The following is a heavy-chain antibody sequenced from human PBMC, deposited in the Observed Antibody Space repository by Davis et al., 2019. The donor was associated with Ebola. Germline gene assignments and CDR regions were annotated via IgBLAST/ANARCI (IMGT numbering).Heavy chain of an antibody. V-gene: IGHV3-7*01. CDR3: ARDVSAIDA. D-gene: IGHD2-8*01. Sequence: GESLKISCAASGFTFSSYWMSWVRQAPGKGLEWVANIKQDGSEKYYVDSVKGRFTISRDNAKNSLYLQMNSLRAEDTAVYYCARDVSAIDAWGQGTLVTVSS. J-gene: IGHJ5*02. CDR2: IKQDGSEK. CDR1: GFTFSSYW.